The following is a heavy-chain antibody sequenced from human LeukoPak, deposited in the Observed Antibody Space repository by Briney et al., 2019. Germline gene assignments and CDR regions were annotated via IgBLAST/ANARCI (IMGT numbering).Heavy chain of an antibody. Sequence: SETLSLTCTVSGGSISSSSYYWGWIRQPPGKGLEWIGSIYYSGSTYYNPSLKSRVTISVDTSKNQFSLKLSSVSAADTAVYYCARGPRDAFDIWGQGTMVTVSS. CDR1: GGSISSSSYY. CDR2: IYYSGST. V-gene: IGHV4-39*07. J-gene: IGHJ3*02. CDR3: ARGPRDAFDI.